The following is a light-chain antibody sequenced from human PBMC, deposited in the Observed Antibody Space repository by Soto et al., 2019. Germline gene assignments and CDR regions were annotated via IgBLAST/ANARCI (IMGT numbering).Light chain of an antibody. CDR1: QSISNW. CDR3: QQYSSYST. J-gene: IGKJ1*01. V-gene: IGKV1-5*01. CDR2: DAS. Sequence: DVHMTQSPSSLSASVGYRFTITCRASQSISNWLAWYQQKPGKAPKLLIYDASTIESGVPSRFSGGGFGTDFTLTISSLQPDDSATYYCQQYSSYSTFGQGTKVDIK.